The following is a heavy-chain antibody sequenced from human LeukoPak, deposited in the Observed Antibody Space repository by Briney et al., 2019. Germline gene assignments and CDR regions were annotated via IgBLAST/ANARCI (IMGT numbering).Heavy chain of an antibody. J-gene: IGHJ4*02. CDR2: INHSGST. CDR1: GGSFSGYY. Sequence: NPSETLSLTCAVYGGSFSGYYWSWIRQPPGKGLEWIGEINHSGSTNYNPSLKSRVTISVDTSKNQFSLKLSSVTAADTAVYYCARRSIAARKFFDYWGQGTLVTVSS. CDR3: ARRSIAARKFFDY. V-gene: IGHV4-34*01. D-gene: IGHD6-13*01.